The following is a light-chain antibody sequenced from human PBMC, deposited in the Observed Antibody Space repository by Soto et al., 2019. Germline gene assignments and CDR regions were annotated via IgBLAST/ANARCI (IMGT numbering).Light chain of an antibody. V-gene: IGKV3-15*01. CDR2: TTS. CDR1: QSVSNN. Sequence: THSPGAVSLTPREISTLHCRVSQSVSNNYLAWYQQKPGQAPRLLIYTTSTRASGVPARFSGSGSGTEFTLTINSLQTEDVGLYYCQQSKSWPRPFGQGTK. CDR3: QQSKSWPRP. J-gene: IGKJ1*01.